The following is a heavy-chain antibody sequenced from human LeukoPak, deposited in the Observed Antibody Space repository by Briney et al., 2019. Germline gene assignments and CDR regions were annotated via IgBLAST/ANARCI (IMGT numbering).Heavy chain of an antibody. CDR1: GGSFSGYY. J-gene: IGHJ5*02. CDR3: ARGRFWGSYRLNWFDP. V-gene: IGHV4-34*01. Sequence: PSETLTLTCAVYGGSFSGYYWSWIRQPPGKGLEWIGEINHSGSTNYNPSLESRVTISVDTSKNQFSLKLSSVTAADTAVYYCARGRFWGSYRLNWFDPWGQGTLVTVSS. D-gene: IGHD3-16*02. CDR2: INHSGST.